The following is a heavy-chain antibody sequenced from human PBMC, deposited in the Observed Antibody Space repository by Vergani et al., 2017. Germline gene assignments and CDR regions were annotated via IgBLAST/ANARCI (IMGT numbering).Heavy chain of an antibody. Sequence: QVQLVESGGGVVQPGRSLRLSCAASGFTFSSYAMHWVRQAPGKGLEWVAVISYDGSNKYYADSVKGRFTISRDNSKNTLYLQMNSLRAEDTAVYYCARDSEGDYSSSLDYWGQGTLVTVSS. J-gene: IGHJ4*02. V-gene: IGHV3-30-3*01. CDR2: ISYDGSNK. D-gene: IGHD6-13*01. CDR1: GFTFSSYA. CDR3: ARDSEGDYSSSLDY.